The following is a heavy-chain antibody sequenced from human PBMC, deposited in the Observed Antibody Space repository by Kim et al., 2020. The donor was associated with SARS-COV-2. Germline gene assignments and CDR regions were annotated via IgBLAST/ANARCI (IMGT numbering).Heavy chain of an antibody. V-gene: IGHV4-31*03. CDR2: IYYSGST. D-gene: IGHD3-3*01. Sequence: SETLSLTCTVSGGSISSGGYYWSWIRQHPGKGLEWIGYIYYSGSTYYNPSLKSRVTISVDTSKNQFSLKLSSVTAADTAVYYCARALRITIFVVVGNFDYWGQGTLVAVSS. J-gene: IGHJ4*02. CDR3: ARALRITIFVVVGNFDY. CDR1: GGSISSGGYY.